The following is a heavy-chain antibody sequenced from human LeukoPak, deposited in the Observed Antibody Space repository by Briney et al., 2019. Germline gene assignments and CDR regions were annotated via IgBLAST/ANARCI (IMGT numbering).Heavy chain of an antibody. J-gene: IGHJ4*02. V-gene: IGHV3-33*06. CDR3: AKVGRGSYPRRVYFDY. CDR2: IWHDGSVE. CDR1: GFMFSRLG. Sequence: GRSLRLSCTASGFMFSRLGMQWVRQAPGEGLEWVAMIWHDGSVEEYADSVKGRFTISRDNSQNTLYLQMNSLRDDDTAVYYCAKVGRGSYPRRVYFDYWGQGTLVTVSS. D-gene: IGHD1-26*01.